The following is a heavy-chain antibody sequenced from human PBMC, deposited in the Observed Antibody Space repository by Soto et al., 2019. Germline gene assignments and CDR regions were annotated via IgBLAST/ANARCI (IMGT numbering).Heavy chain of an antibody. J-gene: IGHJ6*02. CDR2: AYYRSKWFD. CDR3: ARVRYCRGGSCYYGMDV. Sequence: PSQTLSLTCASSGDSVSSDSAAWNWIRQSPSRGLEWLGRAYYRSKWFDDYAVSVKSRITITPDTSRNQLSLQLNSVTPEDTAVYYCARVRYCRGGSCYYGMDVWGQGTTVTVSS. CDR1: GDSVSSDSAA. D-gene: IGHD2-15*01. V-gene: IGHV6-1*01.